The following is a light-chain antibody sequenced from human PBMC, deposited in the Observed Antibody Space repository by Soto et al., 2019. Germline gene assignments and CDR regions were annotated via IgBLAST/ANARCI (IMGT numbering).Light chain of an antibody. CDR3: QQYNNWPRT. CDR1: QSVSSK. V-gene: IGKV3D-15*01. Sequence: EIVLTQSPATLSVSPGERATLSCRASQSVSSKLAWYQQKPGQAPRLLIYGASSRATGIPDRFSGSASGPDFTLTISSLQSEDSAIYYCQQYNNWPRTFGQGTKVDIK. J-gene: IGKJ1*01. CDR2: GAS.